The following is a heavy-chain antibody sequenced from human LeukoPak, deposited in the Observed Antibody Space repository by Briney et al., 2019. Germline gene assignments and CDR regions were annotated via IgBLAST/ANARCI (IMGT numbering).Heavy chain of an antibody. V-gene: IGHV4-34*01. CDR3: ARELISSRAAFDT. D-gene: IGHD3-10*01. J-gene: IGHJ3*02. CDR2: VGHSGTT. Sequence: SETLSLTCAVYGGSLNDYLWSWIRQPPGQGMEWIGEVGHSGTTNYNPSLKSRVTISVDTSKNQFSLKLTSVTAADTAVYYCARELISSRAAFDTWGQGTVVTVSS. CDR1: GGSLNDYL.